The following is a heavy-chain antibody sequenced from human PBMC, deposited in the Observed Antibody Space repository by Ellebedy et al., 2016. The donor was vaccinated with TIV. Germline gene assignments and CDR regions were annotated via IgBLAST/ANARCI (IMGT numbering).Heavy chain of an antibody. CDR1: GFTFSNYW. CDR2: IKPDGGDK. J-gene: IGHJ4*02. Sequence: PGGSLRLSCTASGFTFSNYWMSWVRQAPGKGLEWVANIKPDGGDKYYVDSVRGRFTISRDNAKNSLFLQMISLRAEDTAVYYCVRLLSTINPDYWGQGSLVAVSS. D-gene: IGHD5-12*01. V-gene: IGHV3-7*03. CDR3: VRLLSTINPDY.